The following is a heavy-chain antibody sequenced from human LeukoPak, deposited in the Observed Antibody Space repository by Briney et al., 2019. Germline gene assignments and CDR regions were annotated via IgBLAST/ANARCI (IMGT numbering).Heavy chain of an antibody. CDR1: GFTFSRHW. CDR3: ARGPANGGYGVDY. D-gene: IGHD5-12*01. Sequence: GGSLTLSWAAAGFTFSRHWMHWVRQAAGKGLVWVARINSDGTSTSYADSVKGRFTISRDSATLYLQMNSLTAEDTAVYYCARGPANGGYGVDYWGQGTLVTVSS. J-gene: IGHJ4*02. CDR2: INSDGTST. V-gene: IGHV3-74*01.